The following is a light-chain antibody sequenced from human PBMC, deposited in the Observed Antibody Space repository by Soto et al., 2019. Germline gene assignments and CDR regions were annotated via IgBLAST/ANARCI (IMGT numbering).Light chain of an antibody. J-gene: IGLJ2*01. Sequence: QSVLTQPPSASGTPGQRVIISCSGSSSNIGSRAVSWYQQLPGMAPKLLIYANSNRPSGVPDRFSGSKSGTSASLAITGLQAEDEADYYCQSYDSSLSGSLVFGGGTKLTVL. CDR3: QSYDSSLSGSLV. CDR2: ANS. V-gene: IGLV1-40*01. CDR1: SSNIGSRA.